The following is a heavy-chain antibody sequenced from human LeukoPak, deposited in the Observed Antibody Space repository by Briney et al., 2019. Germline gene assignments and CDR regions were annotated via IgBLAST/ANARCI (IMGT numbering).Heavy chain of an antibody. CDR2: IKAKAHGGTI. J-gene: IGHJ4*02. CDR3: TTDGVGVEGATYDN. D-gene: IGHD1-26*01. CDR1: GFTFINAW. Sequence: GGSLRLSCAASGFTFINAWMAWVRQAPGKGLEWVGRIKAKAHGGTIEYAAPVKGRFTISRDDSKNTLYLQMNSLKTEDTAVYYCTTDGVGVEGATYDNWGQGTLVSVSS. V-gene: IGHV3-15*01.